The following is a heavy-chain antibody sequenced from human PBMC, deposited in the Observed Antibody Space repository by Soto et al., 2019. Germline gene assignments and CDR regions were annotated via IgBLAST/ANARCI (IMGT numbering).Heavy chain of an antibody. J-gene: IGHJ4*02. D-gene: IGHD6-13*01. CDR1: GDSFNDYP. V-gene: IGHV1-69*01. Sequence: QVQLVQSVAEVRKPGSSVKVSCHSSGDSFNDYPVTWVRQAPGQGLEWMGGTIPVSGTTNYAQEFQGRVTITADVSTSTVYMELSSLKYEDTALYYCASSYGVSWYGDFWGQGTLVTVSS. CDR3: ASSYGVSWYGDF. CDR2: TIPVSGTT.